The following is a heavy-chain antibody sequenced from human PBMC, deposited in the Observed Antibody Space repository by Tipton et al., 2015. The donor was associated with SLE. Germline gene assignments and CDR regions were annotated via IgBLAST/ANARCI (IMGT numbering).Heavy chain of an antibody. CDR1: GGSFSGYY. D-gene: IGHD2-15*01. J-gene: IGHJ4*02. Sequence: TLSLTCSVYGGSFSGYYWSWIRQPPGKGLEWIGEINHSGSTNYNPSLKSRVTISVDTSKNQFSLKLSSVTAADTAVYYCARKGNCSGGSCFDCWGQGALIAVSS. CDR3: ARKGNCSGGSCFDC. V-gene: IGHV4-34*01. CDR2: INHSGST.